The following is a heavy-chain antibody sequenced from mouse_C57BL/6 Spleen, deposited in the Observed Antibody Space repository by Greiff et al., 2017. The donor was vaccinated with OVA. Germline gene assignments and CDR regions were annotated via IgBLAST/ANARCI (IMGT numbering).Heavy chain of an antibody. CDR3: AREGGIYYGNYYAMDY. CDR1: GYTFTSYW. D-gene: IGHD2-1*01. CDR2: IYPSDSET. Sequence: QVQLQQPGAELVRPGSSVKLSCKASGYTFTSYWMDWVKQRPGQGLEWIGNIYPSDSETHYNQKFKDKATLTVDKSSSTAYMQLSSLTSEDSAVYYCAREGGIYYGNYYAMDYWGQGTSVTVSS. V-gene: IGHV1-61*01. J-gene: IGHJ4*01.